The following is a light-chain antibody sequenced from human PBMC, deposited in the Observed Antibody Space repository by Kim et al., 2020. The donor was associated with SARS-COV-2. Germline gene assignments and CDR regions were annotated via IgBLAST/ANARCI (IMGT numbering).Light chain of an antibody. V-gene: IGLV2-8*01. CDR2: EVS. Sequence: PRQAVTISSTETSSDVGGYNYVSWYQQHPGKAPKLMIYEVSKRPSGVPDRFSGSKSGNTASLTVSGLQAEDEADYYCNSYAGSNILFGGGTQLTVL. J-gene: IGLJ2*01. CDR3: NSYAGSNIL. CDR1: SSDVGGYNY.